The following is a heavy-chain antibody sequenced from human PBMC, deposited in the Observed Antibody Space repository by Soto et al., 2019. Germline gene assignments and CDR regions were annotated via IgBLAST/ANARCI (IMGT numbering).Heavy chain of an antibody. CDR3: ARDRPFYDILTIPFDY. V-gene: IGHV3-33*01. Sequence: GGSLRLSCAASGFTFSSHGMHWVRQAPGKGLEWVAVIWYDGSNKYYADSVKGRFTISRDNSKNTLYLQMNSLRAEDTAVYYCARDRPFYDILTIPFDYWGQGTLVTVSS. D-gene: IGHD3-9*01. CDR2: IWYDGSNK. J-gene: IGHJ4*02. CDR1: GFTFSSHG.